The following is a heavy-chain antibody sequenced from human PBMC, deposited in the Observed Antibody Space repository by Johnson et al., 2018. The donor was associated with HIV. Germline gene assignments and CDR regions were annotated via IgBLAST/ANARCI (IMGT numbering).Heavy chain of an antibody. CDR1: GFTFSSYA. J-gene: IGHJ3*02. V-gene: IGHV3-30-3*01. Sequence: QVQLVESGGGLVQPGGSLRLSCAASGFTFSSYAMHWVRQAPGKGLEWVAVISYDGSNKYYADSVKGRFTISRDNPKNTLYLQLSSLRAGDTAVYYCARESMYYYDRKSRGAFDIWGQGTMVTVSS. CDR2: ISYDGSNK. D-gene: IGHD3-22*01. CDR3: ARESMYYYDRKSRGAFDI.